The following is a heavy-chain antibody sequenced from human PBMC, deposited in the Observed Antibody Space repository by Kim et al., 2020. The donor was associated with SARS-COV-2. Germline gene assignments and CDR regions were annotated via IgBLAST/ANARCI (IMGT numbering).Heavy chain of an antibody. CDR1: GDGVSSTSAA. D-gene: IGHD3-10*01. V-gene: IGHV6-1*01. CDR3: ARGRLTMVRVVVITYYGVDV. CDR2: TYYRSRWFN. J-gene: IGHJ6*02. Sequence: SQTLSLTCVISGDGVSSTSAAWNWIRQSPSGGLEWLGRTYYRSRWFNDFALSVKSRITINPDTSKNQFSLQLTSVTPEDTAVYYCARGRLTMVRVVVITYYGVDVWGQGTTVTVSS.